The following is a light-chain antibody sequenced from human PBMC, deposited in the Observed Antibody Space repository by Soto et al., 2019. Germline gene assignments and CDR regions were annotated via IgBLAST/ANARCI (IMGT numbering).Light chain of an antibody. J-gene: IGKJ1*01. Sequence: DIQMTQSPSSVSASVGDRVTITCRASQDIRGWLAWFQQKPGKAPNLLIYAASILQSGVPSRFSCSGSGTDFTITINSLQPEDFVTYYCQQANSFPWTFGQGTKVEI. CDR3: QQANSFPWT. V-gene: IGKV1D-12*01. CDR2: AAS. CDR1: QDIRGW.